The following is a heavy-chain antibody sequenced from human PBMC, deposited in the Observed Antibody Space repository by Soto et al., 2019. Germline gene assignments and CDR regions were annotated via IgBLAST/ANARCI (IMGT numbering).Heavy chain of an antibody. J-gene: IGHJ4*02. D-gene: IGHD4-17*01. V-gene: IGHV4-61*05. Sequence: SETLSLTCAVSGGSISSNTYSWSWLRQPPGKGLEWIGYIYYSGSTYYNPSLKSRVTISVDTSQNQFSLKLSSMTAADTAVYYCARRYGRYFDYWGQGTLVTVSS. CDR2: IYYSGST. CDR3: ARRYGRYFDY. CDR1: GGSISSNTYS.